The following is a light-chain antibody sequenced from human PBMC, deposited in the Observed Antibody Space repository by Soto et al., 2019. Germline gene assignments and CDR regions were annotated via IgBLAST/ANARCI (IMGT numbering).Light chain of an antibody. CDR3: QQYHIYSGT. V-gene: IGKV1-5*03. J-gene: IGKJ1*01. CDR1: QTIDSW. Sequence: DIQMTQSPSTLSASVLDMVTVTFRASQTIDSWLAWYQQRPGKPPNLLIYKASTLASGVPSRFSGSGSGTEFTLTINSLQPDDFATYYCQQYHIYSGTFGQGTKVDI. CDR2: KAS.